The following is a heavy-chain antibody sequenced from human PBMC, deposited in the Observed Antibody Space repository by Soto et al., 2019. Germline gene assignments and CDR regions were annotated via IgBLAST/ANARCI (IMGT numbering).Heavy chain of an antibody. J-gene: IGHJ3*02. D-gene: IGHD3-22*01. V-gene: IGHV1-2*04. CDR1: GYTFTGYY. Sequence: ASVKVSCKASGYTFTGYYMHWVRQAPGQGLEWMGWINPNSGGTNYAQKFQGWVTMTRDTSISTAYMELSRLRSDDTAVYYCATDYYDRSGPPSGAFDIWGQGTMVTVSS. CDR3: ATDYYDRSGPPSGAFDI. CDR2: INPNSGGT.